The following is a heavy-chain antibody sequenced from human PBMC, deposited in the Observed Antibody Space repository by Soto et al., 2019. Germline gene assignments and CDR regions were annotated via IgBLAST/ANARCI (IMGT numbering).Heavy chain of an antibody. CDR3: AKAYYYDGSGRYGAFDI. D-gene: IGHD3-22*01. CDR1: EYTFTGYY. V-gene: IGHV1-2*02. CDR2: INPNSGGT. J-gene: IGHJ3*02. Sequence: QVQLVQSGAEVKEPGASVKVSCKASEYTFTGYYMHWVRQAPGQGLEWMGWINPNSGGTNYAQKFQGRVTVTRDTSISTAYMELSRLRSDDTAVYYCAKAYYYDGSGRYGAFDIWGQGTMVTVSS.